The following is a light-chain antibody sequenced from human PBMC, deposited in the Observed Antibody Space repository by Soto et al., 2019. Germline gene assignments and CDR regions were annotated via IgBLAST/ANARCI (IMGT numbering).Light chain of an antibody. CDR3: SSYAGSNNLI. V-gene: IGLV2-8*01. Sequence: QSALTQPPSASGSPGQSVTISCTGTSSDLGGYNYVSWYQQHPGKAPKLMIYEVSLRPSGVPDRFSGPKSGNTASLTVSGLQAEDEADYYCSSYAGSNNLIFGGGTKLTVL. CDR2: EVS. J-gene: IGLJ2*01. CDR1: SSDLGGYNY.